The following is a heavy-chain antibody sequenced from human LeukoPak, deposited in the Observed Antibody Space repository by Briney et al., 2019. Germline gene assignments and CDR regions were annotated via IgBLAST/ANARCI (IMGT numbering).Heavy chain of an antibody. D-gene: IGHD2-2*01. V-gene: IGHV4-39*01. Sequence: SETLSLTCTVSGGSISSYYWGWIRQPPGKGLEWIGSIYYSGSTYYNPSLKSRVTISVDTSKNQFSLKLSSVTAADTAVYYCARHCRASSTSCHYGMDVWGQGTTVTVSS. CDR1: GGSISSYY. CDR2: IYYSGST. J-gene: IGHJ6*02. CDR3: ARHCRASSTSCHYGMDV.